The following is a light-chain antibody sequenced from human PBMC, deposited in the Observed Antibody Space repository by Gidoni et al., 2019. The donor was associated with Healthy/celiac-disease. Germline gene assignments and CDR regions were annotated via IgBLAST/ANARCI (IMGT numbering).Light chain of an antibody. CDR2: AAS. CDR3: QQSYKTPRT. V-gene: IGKV1-39*01. Sequence: DIQMTQPPSSLSASVGDRVTITCRASQSISSYLNWYQQKPGKAPKLLIYAASSLQSGVPSRFNGSGSGTDFTLTISSLQPEDFATYYCQQSYKTPRTFGQGTKVEIK. J-gene: IGKJ1*01. CDR1: QSISSY.